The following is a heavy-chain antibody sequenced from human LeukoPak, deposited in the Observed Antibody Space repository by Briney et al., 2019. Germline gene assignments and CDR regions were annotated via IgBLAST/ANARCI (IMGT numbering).Heavy chain of an antibody. CDR1: GFTFSSYS. Sequence: GGSLRLSCAASGFTFSSYSMNWVRQAPGKGLEWVSSISSSSSYIYYADSVKGRFTISRDNAKNSLYLQMNSLRAEDTAVYYCARDNWNYYGSGSSSDYWGQGTLVTVSS. D-gene: IGHD3-10*01. CDR2: ISSSSSYI. V-gene: IGHV3-21*01. J-gene: IGHJ4*02. CDR3: ARDNWNYYGSGSSSDY.